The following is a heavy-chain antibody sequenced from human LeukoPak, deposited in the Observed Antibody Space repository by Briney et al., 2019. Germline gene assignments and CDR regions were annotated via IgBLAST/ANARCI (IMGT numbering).Heavy chain of an antibody. V-gene: IGHV4-39*01. D-gene: IGHD6-13*01. J-gene: IGHJ6*03. Sequence: SETLSLTCTVSGGSISSYYWGWIRQPPGKGLEWIGSIHYSGNTYYNPSLKSRVTISVDTSENQFSLKLSSVTAADTAVFYCARLFSSSWYHYYYYYMDVWGKGTTVTVSS. CDR1: GGSISSYY. CDR3: ARLFSSSWYHYYYYYMDV. CDR2: IHYSGNT.